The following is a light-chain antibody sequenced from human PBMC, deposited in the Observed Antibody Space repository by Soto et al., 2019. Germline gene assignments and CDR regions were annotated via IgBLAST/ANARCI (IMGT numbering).Light chain of an antibody. CDR2: RVS. CDR1: QSLVYSDGNTY. J-gene: IGKJ3*01. CDR3: MQGTHWPPIT. Sequence: DVVLTQSPLALPVTLGQPASISCRSSQSLVYSDGNTYLNWFHQRPGQSPRRLIYRVSNRDSGVPERFSGGGSGTDFTLTISRVEAEDVGFYYCMQGTHWPPITFGPGTKVDIK. V-gene: IGKV2-30*01.